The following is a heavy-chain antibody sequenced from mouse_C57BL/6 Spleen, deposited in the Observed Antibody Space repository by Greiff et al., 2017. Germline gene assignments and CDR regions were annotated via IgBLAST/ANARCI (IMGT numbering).Heavy chain of an antibody. CDR1: GFTFSSYG. J-gene: IGHJ2*01. V-gene: IGHV5-6*01. CDR2: ISSGGSYT. Sequence: DVQLVESGGDLVKPGGSLKLSCAASGFTFSSYGMSWVRPTPDKRLEWVATISSGGSYTYYPGSVKGPFTISRDNAKNTLYLPMISLKAEDTAMYYSASQDYLDYWGQGTTLTVSS. CDR3: ASQDYLDY.